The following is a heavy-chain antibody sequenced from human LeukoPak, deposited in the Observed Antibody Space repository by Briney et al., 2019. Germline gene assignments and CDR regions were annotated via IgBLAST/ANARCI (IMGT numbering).Heavy chain of an antibody. CDR1: GYSISSGYY. V-gene: IGHV4-38-2*02. CDR2: IYHSGST. J-gene: IGHJ4*02. CDR3: AGLYYDVGY. D-gene: IGHD3-22*01. Sequence: SETLSLTCTVSGYSISSGYYWGWIRQPPGKGLEWIGSIYHSGSTYYNPSLKSRVTISVDTSKNQFSLKLSSVTAADTAVYYCAGLYYDVGYWGQGTLVTVSS.